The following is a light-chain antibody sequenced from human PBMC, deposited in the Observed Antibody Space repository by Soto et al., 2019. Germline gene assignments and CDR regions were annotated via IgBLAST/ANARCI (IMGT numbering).Light chain of an antibody. J-gene: IGKJ2*01. CDR2: GAS. Sequence: EIVLTQSPGTLSLSPGERATLSCRARQSVSSSYLAWYQQRPGQAPRLLIYGASSGATGIPDRFSGSGSGTDFTLTISRLEPEDFAVYYCQQYGSSPYTFGQGTRLEIK. CDR1: QSVSSSY. CDR3: QQYGSSPYT. V-gene: IGKV3-20*01.